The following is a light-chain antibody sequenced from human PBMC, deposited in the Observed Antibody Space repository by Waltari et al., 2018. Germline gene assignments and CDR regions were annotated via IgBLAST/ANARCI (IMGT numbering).Light chain of an antibody. CDR1: GGSIVNNY. CDR2: EDD. CDR3: QSYTSSAV. Sequence: NFLLTQPHSVSESPGTTVIISCTRSGGSIVNNYVQWYQHRPGSAPSIVIYEDDHRPSGIPERFSGSIDSSSNSASRTISRLKTEDEADYYCQSYTSSAVFGGGTKLTV. J-gene: IGLJ3*02. V-gene: IGLV6-57*04.